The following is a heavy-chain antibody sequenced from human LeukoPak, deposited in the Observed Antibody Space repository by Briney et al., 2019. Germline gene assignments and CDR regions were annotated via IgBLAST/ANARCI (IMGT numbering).Heavy chain of an antibody. V-gene: IGHV4-59*01. CDR3: ARVGGYSGYAVI. J-gene: IGHJ4*02. Sequence: SETMSLTCTVSGGSISSYYWSWIRQPPGKGLEWIGYIYYSGSTNYSPSLKSRVTISVDTSKNQFSLKLSSVTAADTAVYYCARVGGYSGYAVIWGQGTLVTVSS. D-gene: IGHD5-12*01. CDR1: GGSISSYY. CDR2: IYYSGST.